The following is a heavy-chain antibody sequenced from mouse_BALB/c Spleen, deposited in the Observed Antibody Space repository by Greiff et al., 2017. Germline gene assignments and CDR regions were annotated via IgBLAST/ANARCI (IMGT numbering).Heavy chain of an antibody. CDR1: GFSLTGYG. D-gene: IGHD3-2*02. Sequence: VQGVESGPGLVAPSQSLSITCTVSGFSLTGYGVNWVRQPPGKGLEWLGMIWGDGSTDYNSALKSRLSISKDNSKSQVFLKMNSLQTDDTARYYGARDQDYWYFDVWGAGTTVTVSS. J-gene: IGHJ1*01. CDR3: ARDQDYWYFDV. CDR2: IWGDGST. V-gene: IGHV2-6-7*01.